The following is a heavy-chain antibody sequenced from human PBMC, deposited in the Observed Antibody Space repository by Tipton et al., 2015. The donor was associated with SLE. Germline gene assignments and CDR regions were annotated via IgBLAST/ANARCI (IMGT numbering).Heavy chain of an antibody. D-gene: IGHD2-2*02. Sequence: VQLVQSGAEVKKPGESLKISCKGSGYSFTSYWIGWVRQMPGKGLEWMGIIYPGDSDTRYSPSFQGQVTISADKSISTAYLQWSSLKASDTAMYYCARTYCSSTSCYNYYYYYMDVWGKGTTVTVSS. CDR1: GYSFTSYW. J-gene: IGHJ6*03. CDR3: ARTYCSSTSCYNYYYYYMDV. CDR2: IYPGDSDT. V-gene: IGHV5-51*01.